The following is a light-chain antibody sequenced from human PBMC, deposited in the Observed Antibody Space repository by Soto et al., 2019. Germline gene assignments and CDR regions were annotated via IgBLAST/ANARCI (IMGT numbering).Light chain of an antibody. V-gene: IGKV1-5*03. CDR2: KAS. J-gene: IGKJ2*01. Sequence: DIQMTQFPSTLSASIGDRVTITCRASQTVSSWLAWYQQKPGKAPKLLIYKASTLETGVPSRFSGSGSGTDFTLTISSLQPDDVATYYCQQYNRYSSYTFGQGTRLEIK. CDR3: QQYNRYSSYT. CDR1: QTVSSW.